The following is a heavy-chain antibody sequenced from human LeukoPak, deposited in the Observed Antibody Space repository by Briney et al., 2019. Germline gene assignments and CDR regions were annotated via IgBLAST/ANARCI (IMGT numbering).Heavy chain of an antibody. Sequence: GASVKVSCKASGYIFTGYYIHWVQQAPGQGLEWMVWINPDSGCTFYAQKFQGRVTMTRDTSIGTAYMELSRLRSDDTAVYYCTRGTSGTYPVYYEMHVWGQGTTVTVSS. V-gene: IGHV1-2*02. J-gene: IGHJ6*02. CDR2: INPDSGCT. CDR1: GYIFTGYY. CDR3: TRGTSGTYPVYYEMHV. D-gene: IGHD3-10*01.